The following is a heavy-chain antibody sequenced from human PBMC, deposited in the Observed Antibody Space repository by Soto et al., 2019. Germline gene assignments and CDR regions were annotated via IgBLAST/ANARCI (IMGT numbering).Heavy chain of an antibody. CDR1: GFTFMSYG. CDR2: ISYDGSNK. Sequence: LRLSCAASGFTFMSYGMHWVLQSPVKGLEWVAVISYDGSNKYYADSVKGRFTISRDNSKNTLYLQMNSLRAEDTAVYYCAKDRDIVVVVAAFDYWGQGTLVTVSS. J-gene: IGHJ4*02. V-gene: IGHV3-30*18. CDR3: AKDRDIVVVVAAFDY. D-gene: IGHD2-15*01.